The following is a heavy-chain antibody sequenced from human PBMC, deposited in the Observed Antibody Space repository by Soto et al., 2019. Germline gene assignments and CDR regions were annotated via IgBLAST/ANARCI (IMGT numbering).Heavy chain of an antibody. Sequence: ASVKVSCKASGYTFTSYAMHWVRQAPGQRLEWMGWINAGNGNTKYSQKFQGRVTITRDTSASTAYMELSGLRSEDTAVFYCARAMGRYCTNGVCSRFFDYWGQGTLVTVSS. CDR3: ARAMGRYCTNGVCSRFFDY. V-gene: IGHV1-3*01. CDR1: GYTFTSYA. J-gene: IGHJ4*02. CDR2: INAGNGNT. D-gene: IGHD2-8*01.